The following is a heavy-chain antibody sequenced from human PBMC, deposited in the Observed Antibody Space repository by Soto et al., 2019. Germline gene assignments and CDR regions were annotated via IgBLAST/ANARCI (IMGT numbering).Heavy chain of an antibody. CDR3: ASILRYYGSGYPAY. Sequence: PSETLSLTCTVSGGSISSGGYYWSWIRQHPGEGLEWIGYIYYSGSTYYNQSLKSRVTISVDTSKNQFSLKLSSVTAADTAVYYCASILRYYGSGYPAYWGQGTLVTVS. V-gene: IGHV4-31*03. D-gene: IGHD3-10*01. CDR1: GGSISSGGYY. CDR2: IYYSGST. J-gene: IGHJ4*02.